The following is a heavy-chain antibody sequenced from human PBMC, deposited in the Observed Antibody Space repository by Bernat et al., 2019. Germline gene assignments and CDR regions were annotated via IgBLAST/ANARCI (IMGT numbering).Heavy chain of an antibody. Sequence: QLQLQESGPGLVKPSETLSLTCTVSGGSISSSSYYWGWIRQPPGKGLEWIGSIYYSGSTYYNPSLKSRVTISLDTSKNQFSLKLSSVTAADAAVYYCARRYYYYGMDVWGQGTTVTVSS. CDR2: IYYSGST. J-gene: IGHJ6*02. V-gene: IGHV4-39*01. CDR1: GGSISSSSYY. CDR3: ARRYYYYGMDV.